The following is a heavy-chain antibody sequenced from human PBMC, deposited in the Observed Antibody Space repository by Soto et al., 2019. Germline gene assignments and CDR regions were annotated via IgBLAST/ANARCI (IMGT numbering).Heavy chain of an antibody. CDR1: GFTFSSYA. D-gene: IGHD3-9*01. CDR3: ASSPLRYFDWLLEHPEHLYYFDY. Sequence: GGSLRLSCAASGFTFSSYAMSWVRQAPGKGLEWVSAISGSGGSTYYADSVKGRFTISRDNSKNTLYLQMNSLRAEDTAVYYCASSPLRYFDWLLEHPEHLYYFDYWGQGTLVTVSS. J-gene: IGHJ4*02. V-gene: IGHV3-23*01. CDR2: ISGSGGST.